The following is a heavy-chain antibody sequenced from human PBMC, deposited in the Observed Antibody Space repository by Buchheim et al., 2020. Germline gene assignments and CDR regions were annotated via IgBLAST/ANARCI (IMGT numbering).Heavy chain of an antibody. J-gene: IGHJ4*02. Sequence: QVQLVESGGGVVQPGTSLRLSCAASGFTFSAYSMHWVRQAPGKGLEWVAVISNDGYDIYYADSVKGRFSISRDNSHNTLVLQMNSLRVDDTALYYCAKPTVTESTRYFDSWGQGTL. CDR3: AKPTVTESTRYFDS. V-gene: IGHV3-30-3*02. CDR2: ISNDGYDI. D-gene: IGHD4-17*01. CDR1: GFTFSAYS.